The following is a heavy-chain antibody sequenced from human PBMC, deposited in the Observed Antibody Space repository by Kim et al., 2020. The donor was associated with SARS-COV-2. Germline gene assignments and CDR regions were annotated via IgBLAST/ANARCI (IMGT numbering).Heavy chain of an antibody. J-gene: IGHJ3*02. CDR2: IRSKANSYAT. V-gene: IGHV3-73*01. CDR1: GFTFSGSA. D-gene: IGHD6-13*01. Sequence: GGSLRLSCAASGFTFSGSAMHWVRQASGKGLEWVGRIRSKANSYATAYAASVKGRFTISRDDSKNTAYLQMNSLKTEDTAVYYCTRQSGIAAAGPKAFDIWGQGTMVTVSS. CDR3: TRQSGIAAAGPKAFDI.